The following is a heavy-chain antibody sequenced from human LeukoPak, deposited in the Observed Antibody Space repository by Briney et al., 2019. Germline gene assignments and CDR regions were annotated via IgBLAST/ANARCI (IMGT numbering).Heavy chain of an antibody. J-gene: IGHJ4*02. CDR3: AREGQWELLGRGYYFDY. V-gene: IGHV3-48*01. CDR2: ISSSSSTI. Sequence: RGSLRLSCAASGFTFSSYSMNWVRQAPGKGLEWVSYISSSSSTIYYADSVKGRFTISRDNAKNSLYLQMNSLRAEDTAVYYCAREGQWELLGRGYYFDYWGQGTLVTVSS. D-gene: IGHD1-26*01. CDR1: GFTFSSYS.